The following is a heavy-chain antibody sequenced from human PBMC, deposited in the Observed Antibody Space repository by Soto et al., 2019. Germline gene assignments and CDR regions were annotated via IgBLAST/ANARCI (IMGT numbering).Heavy chain of an antibody. J-gene: IGHJ4*02. Sequence: QVHLQQWGAGLLKPSETLSLTCAVFGGSFSGYYWSWIRQPPGKGLEWIGEIDHSGSTNYNPSLKSXXTXAXXTATNQFSLKLTSVTAADTAVYYCARYGSGILFDYWGQGALVTVSS. D-gene: IGHD3-10*01. V-gene: IGHV4-34*01. CDR1: GGSFSGYY. CDR2: IDHSGST. CDR3: ARYGSGILFDY.